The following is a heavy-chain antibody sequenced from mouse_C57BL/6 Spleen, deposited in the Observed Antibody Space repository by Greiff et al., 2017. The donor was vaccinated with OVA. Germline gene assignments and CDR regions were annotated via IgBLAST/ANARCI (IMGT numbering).Heavy chain of an antibody. Sequence: QLQQPGAELVKPGASVKLSCKASGYTFTSYWMHWVKQRPGQGLELIGMIHPNSGSTNYNEKFKSKATLTVDKSSSTAYMQLSSLTSEDSAVYYCARDGNYWYFDVWGTGTTVTVSS. V-gene: IGHV1-64*01. CDR3: ARDGNYWYFDV. D-gene: IGHD2-1*01. CDR1: GYTFTSYW. CDR2: IHPNSGST. J-gene: IGHJ1*03.